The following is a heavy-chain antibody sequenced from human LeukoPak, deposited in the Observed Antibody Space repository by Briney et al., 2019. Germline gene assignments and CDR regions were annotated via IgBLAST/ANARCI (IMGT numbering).Heavy chain of an antibody. V-gene: IGHV4-4*07. CDR2: IYTSGST. Sequence: NSSETLSLTCTVSGGSISSYYWSWIRQPAGKGLEWIGRIYTSGSTNCNPSLKSRVTMSVDTSKNQFSLKLSSVTAADTAVYYCAREIRKYDYVWGSYRLWFDPWGQGTLVTVSS. D-gene: IGHD3-16*02. CDR1: GGSISSYY. CDR3: AREIRKYDYVWGSYRLWFDP. J-gene: IGHJ5*02.